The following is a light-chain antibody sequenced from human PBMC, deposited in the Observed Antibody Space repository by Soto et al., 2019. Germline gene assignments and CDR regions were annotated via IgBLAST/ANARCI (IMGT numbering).Light chain of an antibody. CDR3: QQYGTSPIS. CDR1: QTVSSY. CDR2: GAS. V-gene: IGKV3-20*01. Sequence: ENVLTQSPGTLSLSPGEIATLSCRASQTVSSYLTWYQQRPGQAPRLLISGASRRATGIPDRFSGRGSGPACTLTISRLEPEDCAQYYCQQYGTSPISFGQGTRLEIK. J-gene: IGKJ5*01.